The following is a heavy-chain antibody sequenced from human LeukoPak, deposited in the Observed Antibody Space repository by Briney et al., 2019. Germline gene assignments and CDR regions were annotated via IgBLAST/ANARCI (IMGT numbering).Heavy chain of an antibody. CDR3: VAAAAAALFDY. CDR1: GGTFSSYA. CDR2: IIPIFGTA. D-gene: IGHD6-13*01. J-gene: IGHJ4*02. V-gene: IGHV1-69*13. Sequence: EASVTVSCTASGGTFSSYAISWVRQAPGQGLEWMGGIIPIFGTANYAQKFQGRVTITADESTSTAYMELSSLRSEDTAVYYCVAAAAAALFDYWGQGTLVTVSS.